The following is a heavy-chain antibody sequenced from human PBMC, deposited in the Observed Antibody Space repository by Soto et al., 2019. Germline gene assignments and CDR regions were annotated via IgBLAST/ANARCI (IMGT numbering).Heavy chain of an antibody. J-gene: IGHJ4*02. V-gene: IGHV3-73*02. CDR1: GFSFSGSA. Sequence: EVQLVESGGGLVQPGGSLNLSCAASGFSFSGSAMHWVRQASGKGLEWVGRIRSKAKSSSTAYAASVKGRFTISRDDSKNTAYLQMNSLKTEDTAVYYCTSPAKPGDNVLLSDYWGPGTLVTVSS. CDR3: TSPAKPGDNVLLSDY. CDR2: IRSKAKSSST. D-gene: IGHD2-8*01.